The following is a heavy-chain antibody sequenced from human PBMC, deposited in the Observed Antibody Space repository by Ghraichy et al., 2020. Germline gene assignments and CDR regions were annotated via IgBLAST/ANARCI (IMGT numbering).Heavy chain of an antibody. CDR3: ERTLAAAGRENWFDP. V-gene: IGHV2-70*01. J-gene: IGHJ5*02. CDR1: GFSLSTSGMC. Sequence: SGPTLVKPTQTLTLTCTFSGFSLSTSGMCVSWIRQPPGKALEWLALIDWGDDKYYSTSLKTRLTISKDTSKNQVVLTMTNMDPVDTATYYCERTLAAAGRENWFDPWGQGTLVTVSS. D-gene: IGHD6-13*01. CDR2: IDWGDDK.